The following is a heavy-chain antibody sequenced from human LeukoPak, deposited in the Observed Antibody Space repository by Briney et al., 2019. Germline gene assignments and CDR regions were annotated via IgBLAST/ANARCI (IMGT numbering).Heavy chain of an antibody. V-gene: IGHV4-38-2*01. J-gene: IGHJ2*01. CDR1: GYSISSGYF. Sequence: PSETLSLTCDVSGYSISSGYFWGWIRQPPGKGLEWIGSIYHVGSTYQNPSLKSRVTISRDTSKNQFSLKLTSVTTADTAVYYCARSPRWFFDLWGRGTLVTVSS. CDR3: ARSPRWFFDL. CDR2: IYHVGST.